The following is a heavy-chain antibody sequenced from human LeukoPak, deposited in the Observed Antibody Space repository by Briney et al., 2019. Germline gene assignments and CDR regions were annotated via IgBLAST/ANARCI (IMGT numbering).Heavy chain of an antibody. CDR2: IQLSGNT. CDR3: ARLIRAWNDHFDP. Sequence: SETLSLTCTVSDGSFSSFSWIWIRQPAGKGLEWIGYIQLSGNTHYNPALKSRVSISLDTSKNQFSLHLISVTAADTAVYYCARLIRAWNDHFDPWGQGTLVTVFS. D-gene: IGHD1-1*01. CDR1: DGSFSSFS. V-gene: IGHV4-4*09. J-gene: IGHJ5*02.